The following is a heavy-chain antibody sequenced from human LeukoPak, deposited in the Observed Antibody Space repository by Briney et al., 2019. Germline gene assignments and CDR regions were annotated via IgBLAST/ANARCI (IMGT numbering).Heavy chain of an antibody. CDR2: MNPDSGDT. V-gene: IGHV1-2*02. CDR3: ARVIEPWSGYYRENPFDD. Sequence: ASVTVSCKASGYTFTYHYIHWVRLAPGQGLEWMGWMNPDSGDTNYAQKFKGRVTMTRDTSINTAYMDLSRLTSDDTAVYYCARVIEPWSGYYRENPFDDWGQGTLVTVSS. D-gene: IGHD3-3*01. J-gene: IGHJ5*02. CDR1: GYTFTYHY.